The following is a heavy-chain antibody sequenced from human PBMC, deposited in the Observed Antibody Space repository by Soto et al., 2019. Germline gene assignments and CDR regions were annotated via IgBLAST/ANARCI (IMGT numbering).Heavy chain of an antibody. CDR3: ARSQGSSTSLEIYYYYYYGMDV. J-gene: IGHJ6*02. Sequence: QVQRVQSGAEVQKPGSSVKVSCKASGGTFSSYAISWVRQAPGQGLEGMGGSIPISGTANYAQKFQGRVTITADESTSTAYMELSSLRSEDTAVYYCARSQGSSTSLEIYYYYYYGMDVWGQGTTVTVSS. CDR1: GGTFSSYA. D-gene: IGHD2-2*01. V-gene: IGHV1-69*01. CDR2: SIPISGTA.